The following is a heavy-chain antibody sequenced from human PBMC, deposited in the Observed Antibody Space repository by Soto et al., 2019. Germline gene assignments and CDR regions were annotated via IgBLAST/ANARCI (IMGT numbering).Heavy chain of an antibody. CDR3: GRDQSGIGYYVDWFDP. CDR1: GYTFNSHA. CDR2: INAGNGNT. Sequence: ASVKVSCKASGYTFNSHAIHWVRRAPGQRPEWLGWINAGNGNTYYSEKFEGRVTFTRDTAATTVNMELTSLTSEDTAIYYCGRDQSGIGYYVDWFDPWGQGTLVTVSS. V-gene: IGHV1-3*01. J-gene: IGHJ5*02. D-gene: IGHD3-10*02.